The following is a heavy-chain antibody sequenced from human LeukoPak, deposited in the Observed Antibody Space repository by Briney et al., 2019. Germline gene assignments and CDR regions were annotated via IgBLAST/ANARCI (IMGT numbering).Heavy chain of an antibody. CDR1: GFTFTTYA. CDR2: ISGSGRDT. Sequence: GGSLRLSXAASGFTFTTYAMAWVRQAPGKGLEWVSAISGSGRDTFYADSVKGRFTFSRDNSKNTLSLQMNSLRAEDTAVYYCAKFRVHTSSRGVGLDYWGQGTLVTVSS. CDR3: AKFRVHTSSRGVGLDY. D-gene: IGHD5-18*01. V-gene: IGHV3-23*01. J-gene: IGHJ4*02.